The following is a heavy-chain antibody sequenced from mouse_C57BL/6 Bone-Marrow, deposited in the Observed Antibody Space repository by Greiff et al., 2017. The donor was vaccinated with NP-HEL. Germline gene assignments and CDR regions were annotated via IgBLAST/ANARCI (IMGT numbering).Heavy chain of an antibody. J-gene: IGHJ2*01. Sequence: QVKLQQPGAELVKPGASVKLSCKASGYTFTSYWMHWVKQRPGRGLEWIGRIDPNSGGTKYNEKFKSKATLTVDKPSSTSYMQLSSLTSEDSAVYYCAIHPTTVVHFDYWGQGTTLTVSS. V-gene: IGHV1-72*01. CDR3: AIHPTTVVHFDY. D-gene: IGHD1-1*01. CDR1: GYTFTSYW. CDR2: IDPNSGGT.